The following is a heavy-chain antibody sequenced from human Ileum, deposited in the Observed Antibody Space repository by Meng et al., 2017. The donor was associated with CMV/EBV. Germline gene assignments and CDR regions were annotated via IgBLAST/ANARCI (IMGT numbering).Heavy chain of an antibody. CDR3: ARDFAWNFDY. J-gene: IGHJ4*02. Sequence: GGSLRLSCVVSGFSFSTSAMHWVRQAPGKGLEWVAVISNDGNRKYYTDSMEGRFTISRDNSKNTLYLQMDSLRADDTATYYGARDFAWNFDYWGQGTLVTVSS. CDR2: ISNDGNRK. CDR1: GFSFSTSA. V-gene: IGHV3-30*04.